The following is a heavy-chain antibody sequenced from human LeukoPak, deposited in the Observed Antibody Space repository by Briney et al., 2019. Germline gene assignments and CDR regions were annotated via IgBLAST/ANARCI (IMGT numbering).Heavy chain of an antibody. V-gene: IGHV1-2*02. CDR1: GYTFTAYY. CDR3: ARSDVLYASQGEARYFNH. D-gene: IGHD3-16*01. J-gene: IGHJ4*02. CDR2: VSPNNGGT. Sequence: ASVKVSCKASGYTFTAYYIHWVRQAPGQRLEWMGWVSPNNGGTNYAQKFQGRVTMTRDTSISTLYMDLNSLRSDDTAVYYCARSDVLYASQGEARYFNHWGQGTLVTVSP.